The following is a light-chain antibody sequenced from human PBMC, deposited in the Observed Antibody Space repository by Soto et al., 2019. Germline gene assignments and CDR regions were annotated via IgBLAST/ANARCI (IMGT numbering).Light chain of an antibody. CDR1: RSDVGGYNY. CDR3: SSYTSSATPVV. V-gene: IGLV2-14*01. Sequence: QSALGQPASVAGSPGQTVTLPGPGTRSDVGGYNYVPWYQQHPGKAPKLMVYEVSNRPSGVFNRFSGSKSGNTASLTISGLQAEDEADYYCSSYTSSATPVVFGGGTKLTVL. J-gene: IGLJ2*01. CDR2: EVS.